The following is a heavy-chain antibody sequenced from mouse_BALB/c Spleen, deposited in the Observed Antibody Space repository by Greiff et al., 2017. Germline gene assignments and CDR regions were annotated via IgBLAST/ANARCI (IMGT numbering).Heavy chain of an antibody. CDR1: GFTFSSYY. J-gene: IGHJ3*01. CDR3: ARHDYGSTYAGFAY. D-gene: IGHD1-1*01. Sequence: DVKLVESGGGLVKLGGSLKLSCAASGFTFSSYYMSWVRQTPEKRLELVAAINSNGGSTYYPDTVKGRFTISRDNAKNTLYLQMSSLKSEDTALYYCARHDYGSTYAGFAYWGQGTLVTVSA. V-gene: IGHV5-6-2*01. CDR2: INSNGGST.